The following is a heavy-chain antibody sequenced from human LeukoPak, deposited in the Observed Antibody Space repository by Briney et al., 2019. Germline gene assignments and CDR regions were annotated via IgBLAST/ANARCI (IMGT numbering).Heavy chain of an antibody. J-gene: IGHJ4*02. CDR1: GFTFSSYG. CDR2: IRYDGSNK. CDR3: AKATPYYFDY. Sequence: GGSLRLSWAASGFTFSSYGMHWVRQAPGKGLEWVAFIRYDGSNKYYADSVKGRFTISRDNSKNTLYLQMNSLRAEDTAVYYCAKATPYYFDYWGQGTLVTVSS. V-gene: IGHV3-30*02.